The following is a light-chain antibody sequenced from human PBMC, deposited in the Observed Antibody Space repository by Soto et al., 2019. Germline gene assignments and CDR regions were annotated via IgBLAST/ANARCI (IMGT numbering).Light chain of an antibody. V-gene: IGKV4-1*01. J-gene: IGKJ5*01. Sequence: DIVMTQSPDSLALSLGERATINCKSSQSFLHSSNNRNYLGWYQQKPGQAPRLLIYGASRRATGIPDRFSGSASGTDFTLTISRLEPEDFAVYFCQQYSDLPMTFGQGTRLEIK. CDR2: GAS. CDR1: QSFLHSSNNRNY. CDR3: QQYSDLPMT.